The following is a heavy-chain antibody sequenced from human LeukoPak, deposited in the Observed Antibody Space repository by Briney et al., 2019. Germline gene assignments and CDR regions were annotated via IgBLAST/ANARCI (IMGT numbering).Heavy chain of an antibody. CDR1: GFTFSSYA. D-gene: IGHD1-26*01. CDR2: ISGSGGSP. J-gene: IGHJ1*01. Sequence: GGSLRLSCAASGFTFSSYAMSWVRQAPGKGLEWVSAISGSGGSPYYADSVKGRFTISRDNSKNTLYLQMNSLRAEDTAVYYCAKAVGATRAEYFQHWGQGTLVTVSS. V-gene: IGHV3-23*01. CDR3: AKAVGATRAEYFQH.